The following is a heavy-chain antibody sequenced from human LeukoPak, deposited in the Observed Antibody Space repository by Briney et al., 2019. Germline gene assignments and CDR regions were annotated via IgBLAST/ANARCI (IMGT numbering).Heavy chain of an antibody. CDR2: ISSSSSYI. CDR1: GCTFSSYS. Sequence: GGSLRLSCAASGCTFSSYSMNWVREAPGKGLEWVSSISSSSSYIYYADSVKGRFTISRDNAKNSLYLQMNSLRVEDTAVYYCARGGNSAFYDDRYDYWGQGTLVTVSS. D-gene: IGHD3-22*01. J-gene: IGHJ4*02. V-gene: IGHV3-21*01. CDR3: ARGGNSAFYDDRYDY.